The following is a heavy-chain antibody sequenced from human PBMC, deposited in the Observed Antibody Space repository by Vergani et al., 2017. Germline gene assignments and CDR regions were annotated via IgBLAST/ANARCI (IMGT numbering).Heavy chain of an antibody. CDR3: AGELWFGEYTPLGY. CDR1: GFTFSSYW. CDR2: IKQDGSEK. Sequence: EVQLVESGGGLVQPGGSLRLSCAASGFTFSSYWMSWVRQAPGKGLEWVANIKQDGSEKYYVDSVKGRFTISRDNAKNSLYLQMNSLRAEDTAVYYCAGELWFGEYTPLGYWGQGTLVTVSS. V-gene: IGHV3-7*01. J-gene: IGHJ4*02. D-gene: IGHD3-10*01.